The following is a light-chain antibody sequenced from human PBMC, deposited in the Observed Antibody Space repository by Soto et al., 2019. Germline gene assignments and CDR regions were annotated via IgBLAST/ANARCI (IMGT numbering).Light chain of an antibody. CDR3: QQYDNLPYT. V-gene: IGKV3-15*01. J-gene: IGKJ2*01. CDR2: GAS. CDR1: QSISSN. Sequence: EIVMTQSPATLSLSPGERATLSCRASQSISSNLAWYQQKPGQAPRLLIYGASTRAPDIPSRFSGSGSGTDFTFTISSLQPEDIATYYCQQYDNLPYTFGQGTKLEIK.